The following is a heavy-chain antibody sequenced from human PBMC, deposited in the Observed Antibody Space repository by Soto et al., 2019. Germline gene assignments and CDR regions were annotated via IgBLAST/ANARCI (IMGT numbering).Heavy chain of an antibody. CDR1: GFSFSSFA. Sequence: EVLLLESGGGLVQPGGSLRLSCEASGFSFSSFAMNWVRQAQGKGLEWVSAIGDSGASTYYADSVKGRFTISRDNSRNTLYLQLNSMRAEDTAVYYCSKGLELDVWGNGTTVNVSS. J-gene: IGHJ6*04. V-gene: IGHV3-23*01. CDR2: IGDSGAST. CDR3: SKGLELDV. D-gene: IGHD3-3*01.